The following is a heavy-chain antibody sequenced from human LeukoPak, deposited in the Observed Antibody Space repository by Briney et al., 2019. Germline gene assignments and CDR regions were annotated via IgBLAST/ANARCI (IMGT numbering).Heavy chain of an antibody. CDR2: IKSKTDGGTT. V-gene: IGHV3-15*01. Sequence: GGSLRLSCAASGFTFSNAWMSWVCQAPGKGLEWVGRIKSKTDGGTTDYAAPVKGRFTISRDDSKNTLYLQMNSLKTEDTAVYYCTSDAARGDIVVVPAVYWGQGTLVTVSS. J-gene: IGHJ4*02. CDR1: GFTFSNAW. D-gene: IGHD2-2*01. CDR3: TSDAARGDIVVVPAVY.